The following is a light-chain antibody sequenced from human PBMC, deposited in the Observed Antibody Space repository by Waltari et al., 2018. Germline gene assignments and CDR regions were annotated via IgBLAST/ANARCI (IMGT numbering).Light chain of an antibody. V-gene: IGKV3-20*01. Sequence: EIVLTQSPGTLSLSPGERATLSCRASQSVKSNYLAWYQQKPGQAPRLLIYGASSRATGIPDRFSGSGSGTDFIFTISRLEPEDFAVYYCQQYGSSPPYTFGQGTKLEIK. CDR1: QSVKSNY. CDR2: GAS. CDR3: QQYGSSPPYT. J-gene: IGKJ2*01.